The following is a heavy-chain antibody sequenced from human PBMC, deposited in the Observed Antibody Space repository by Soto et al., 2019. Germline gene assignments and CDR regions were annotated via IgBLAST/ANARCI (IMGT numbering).Heavy chain of an antibody. CDR1: GFTFSSYA. CDR2: ISAGGDST. Sequence: EVQLLESGGSLKQPGGSLRLSCAASGFTFSSYAMSWVRQAPGKGLEWGSSISAGGDSTYYADSVKGRFTITRDNSKNPLSLQMNSLRAADTAVYYCAKDHGYAGGWHTPSYVDSWGQGTLVAVSS. V-gene: IGHV3-23*01. J-gene: IGHJ4*02. D-gene: IGHD6-19*01. CDR3: AKDHGYAGGWHTPSYVDS.